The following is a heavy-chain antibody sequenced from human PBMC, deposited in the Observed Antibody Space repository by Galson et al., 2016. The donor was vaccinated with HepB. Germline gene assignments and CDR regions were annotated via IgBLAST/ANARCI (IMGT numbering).Heavy chain of an antibody. D-gene: IGHD2-2*01. CDR2: ISANSGNT. CDR1: GGTFNNYG. V-gene: IGHV1-18*01. CDR3: ARDREYHLDY. Sequence: SVKVSCKAFGGTFNNYGISWVRQAPGQGLEWMGWISANSGNTNYAQKFQDRVTMTKDTSTSTAYMELRSLRSDDTAVYYCARDREYHLDYWGQGTLVTVSS. J-gene: IGHJ4*02.